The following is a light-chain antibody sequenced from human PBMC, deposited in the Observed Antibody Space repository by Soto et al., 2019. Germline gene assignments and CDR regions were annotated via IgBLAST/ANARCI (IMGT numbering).Light chain of an antibody. J-gene: IGKJ1*01. CDR1: QTISSW. CDR2: KAS. CDR3: QHYNSYSEA. Sequence: EIQMTQSPSSLSASVGDRFTITCRASQTISSWLAWYQQKPWKAPKLLIYKASTLKSGVPSRFSGSGSGTEFTLTISSLQPDDFATYYRQHYNSYSEAFGQGAKVDIK. V-gene: IGKV1-5*03.